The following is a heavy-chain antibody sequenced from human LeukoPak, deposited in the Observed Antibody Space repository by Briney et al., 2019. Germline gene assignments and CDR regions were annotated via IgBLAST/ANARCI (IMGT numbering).Heavy chain of an antibody. Sequence: GGSLRLSCVASGFTFSSYPMSWVRQAPGKGLEWVSVISGSGGSTYYADSVKGRFTISRDNSKNTLYLQMNSLRAEDTAVHYCAKDLATYYYDSSGYHGPFDPWGQGTLVTVSS. J-gene: IGHJ5*02. CDR1: GFTFSSYP. CDR2: ISGSGGST. CDR3: AKDLATYYYDSSGYHGPFDP. D-gene: IGHD3-22*01. V-gene: IGHV3-23*01.